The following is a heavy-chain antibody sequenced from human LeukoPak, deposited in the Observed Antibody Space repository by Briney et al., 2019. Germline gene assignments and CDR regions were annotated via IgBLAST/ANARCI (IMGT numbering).Heavy chain of an antibody. CDR3: ARRGGEYSHPYDY. D-gene: IGHD4-17*01. CDR2: IYSGGNT. J-gene: IGHJ4*02. CDR1: GFTLSSNS. Sequence: GGSLRLSCTVSGFTLSSNSMSWLRQAPGKALEGVSFIYSGGNTHYSDSVKGRFTISRDNSRSTLYLQMNSLRAEDTAVYYCARRGGEYSHPYDYWGQGTLVTVSS. V-gene: IGHV3-53*01.